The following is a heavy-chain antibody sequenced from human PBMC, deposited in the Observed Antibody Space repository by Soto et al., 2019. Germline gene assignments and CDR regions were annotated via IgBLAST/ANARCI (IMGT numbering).Heavy chain of an antibody. V-gene: IGHV3-7*01. CDR1: GLALSSYW. CDR2: ITPDGSES. J-gene: IGHJ4*02. Sequence: EVQLVESGGGLVQPGGSLRLSCVVSGLALSSYWMSWVRQAPGKGLEWVANITPDGSESYYVDSVKGRFTISRDNAKNSLYLQMTSLRAEDTAVYYCARPARECNRPGCANWGQGTRVTVSS. D-gene: IGHD2-2*01. CDR3: ARPARECNRPGCAN.